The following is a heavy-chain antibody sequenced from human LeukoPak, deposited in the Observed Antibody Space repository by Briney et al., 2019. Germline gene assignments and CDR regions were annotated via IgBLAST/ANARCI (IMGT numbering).Heavy chain of an antibody. V-gene: IGHV4-59*01. D-gene: IGHD3-10*01. CDR3: ARPYYGSDTSAFDI. J-gene: IGHJ3*02. Sequence: PSETLSLTCTVSGGSISSYYWSWIRQPPGKGLEGIGYIYYSGSTNYNPSLKSRVTISVDTSKNQFSLKLSSVTAADTAVYYCARPYYGSDTSAFDIWGQGTMVTVSS. CDR1: GGSISSYY. CDR2: IYYSGST.